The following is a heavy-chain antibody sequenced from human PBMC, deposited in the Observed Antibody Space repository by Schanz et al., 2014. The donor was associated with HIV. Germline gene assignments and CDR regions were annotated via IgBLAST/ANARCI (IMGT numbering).Heavy chain of an antibody. D-gene: IGHD1-26*01. CDR2: INPSGGST. CDR3: ARGPKWEGLMDV. J-gene: IGHJ6*02. V-gene: IGHV1-46*01. Sequence: QLQLAQSGAEVKKPGSSVKLSCKASGGPFSSHALSWVRQAPGQGLEWMGIINPSGGSTSYAQKFQVRVTMTRDTSISTAYLEVDSLKSEDTAVYYCARGPKWEGLMDVWGQGTTVIVSS. CDR1: GGPFSSHA.